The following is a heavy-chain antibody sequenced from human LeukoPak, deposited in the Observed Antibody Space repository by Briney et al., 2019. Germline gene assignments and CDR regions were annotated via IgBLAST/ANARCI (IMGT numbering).Heavy chain of an antibody. CDR3: AALPFLDNSDFVH. D-gene: IGHD3-22*01. Sequence: GGSLRLSCTVSGFTVSSNSMSWVRQAPGKGLEWVSFIYSDNTHYSDSVKGRFTISRDNSKNTLYLQMNLLRVEDTAVYYCAALPFLDNSDFVHWGQGTLVAVSS. CDR1: GFTVSSNS. CDR2: IYSDNT. V-gene: IGHV3-66*03. J-gene: IGHJ4*02.